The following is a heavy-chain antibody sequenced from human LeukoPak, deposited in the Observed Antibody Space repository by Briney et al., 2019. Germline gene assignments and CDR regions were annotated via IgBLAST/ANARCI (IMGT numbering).Heavy chain of an antibody. J-gene: IGHJ4*02. Sequence: SETLSLTCTVSGYSISSGYYWGWIRQPPGKGLEWIGSIYHSGSTYYNPSLKSRVTISVDTSKNQFSLKLSSVTAADTAVYYCARPPTGWGQGTLVTVSS. CDR1: GYSISSGYY. CDR2: IYHSGST. D-gene: IGHD4-17*01. CDR3: ARPPTG. V-gene: IGHV4-38-2*02.